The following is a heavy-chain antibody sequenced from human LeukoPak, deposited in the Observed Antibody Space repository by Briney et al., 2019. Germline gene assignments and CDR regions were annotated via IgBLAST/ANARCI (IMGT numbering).Heavy chain of an antibody. CDR2: INPSGGST. J-gene: IGHJ4*02. CDR3: ARAYDMIDY. CDR1: GYTFTSYY. D-gene: IGHD3-9*01. V-gene: IGHV1-46*01. Sequence: ASMKVSCKASGYTFTSYYMHWVRQAPGQGLEWMGIINPSGGSTSYAQKFQGRIAMTRDTSTSTVYMVLSSLRSEDTAVYYCARAYDMIDYWGQGTLVTVSS.